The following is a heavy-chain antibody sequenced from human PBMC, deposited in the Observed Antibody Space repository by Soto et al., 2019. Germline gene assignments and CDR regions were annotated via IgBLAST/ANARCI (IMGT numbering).Heavy chain of an antibody. Sequence: SETLSLTCAAYGGSFSGYYWSWIRQAPGKGLEWIGEIHHSGITNYDPSLKSRVTISVDTSKNQFSLKLSSVTAADTAVYYCARKGDSITWYRSWYFDLWGRGTLVTSPQ. J-gene: IGHJ2*01. D-gene: IGHD6-13*01. CDR1: GGSFSGYY. V-gene: IGHV4-34*01. CDR2: IHHSGIT. CDR3: ARKGDSITWYRSWYFDL.